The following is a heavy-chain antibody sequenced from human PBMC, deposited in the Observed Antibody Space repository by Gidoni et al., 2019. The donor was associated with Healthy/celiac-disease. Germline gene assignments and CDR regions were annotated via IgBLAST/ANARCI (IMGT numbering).Heavy chain of an antibody. CDR2: INHSGST. D-gene: IGHD2-21*02. CDR3: ATKRGGGDSTTPFDY. V-gene: IGHV4-34*01. J-gene: IGHJ4*02. CDR1: GGSFSGYY. Sequence: QVQLQQWGAGLLKPSETLSLTCAVYGGSFSGYYWSWIRQPPGKGLEWIGEINHSGSTNYNPSLKSRVTISVDTSKNQFSLKLSSVTAADTAVYYCATKRGGGDSTTPFDYWGQGTLVTVSS.